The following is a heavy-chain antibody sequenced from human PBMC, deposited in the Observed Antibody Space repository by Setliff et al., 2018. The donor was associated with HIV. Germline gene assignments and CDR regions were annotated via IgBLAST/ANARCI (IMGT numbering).Heavy chain of an antibody. D-gene: IGHD6-25*01. CDR3: ARIGSGW. J-gene: IGHJ4*02. CDR2: THHSGST. V-gene: IGHV4-38-2*01. CDR1: ASSISSDYC. Sequence: SETLSLTCAVSASSISSDYCWGWIRQPPGKGLEWIGSTHHSGSTYYNPSLNSRVTISVDTSKNHFSLKLRSVTAADTAVYYCARIGSGWWGQGTLVTVSS.